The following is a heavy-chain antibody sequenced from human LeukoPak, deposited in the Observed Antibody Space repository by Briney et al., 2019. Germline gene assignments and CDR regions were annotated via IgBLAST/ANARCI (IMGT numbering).Heavy chain of an antibody. CDR3: ARSNMVDDY. V-gene: IGHV3-74*01. Sequence: GESLKISCVASGFTSSSYWMHWVRQVPGKGLVWVARINPGLSSITYEDSAKGRFTISRDNAKNTLDLQMDRLRAEDTGVYYCARSNMVDDYWGQGTLVTVYS. D-gene: IGHD2-8*01. CDR1: GFTSSSYW. J-gene: IGHJ4*02. CDR2: INPGLSSI.